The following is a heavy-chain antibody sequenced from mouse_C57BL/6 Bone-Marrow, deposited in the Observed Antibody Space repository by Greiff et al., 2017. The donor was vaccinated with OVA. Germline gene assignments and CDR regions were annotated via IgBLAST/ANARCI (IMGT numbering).Heavy chain of an antibody. V-gene: IGHV1-54*01. CDR1: GYAFTNYL. Sequence: QVQLQQSGAELVRPGTSVKVSCKASGYAFTNYLIEWVKQRPGQGLEWIGVINPGSGGTNYNEKFKGKATLTADKSSSTAYMQLSSLTSEDSAVYFCARWSYDYYSSRENAMDYWGQGTSVTVSS. CDR3: ARWSYDYYSSRENAMDY. D-gene: IGHD1-1*01. CDR2: INPGSGGT. J-gene: IGHJ4*01.